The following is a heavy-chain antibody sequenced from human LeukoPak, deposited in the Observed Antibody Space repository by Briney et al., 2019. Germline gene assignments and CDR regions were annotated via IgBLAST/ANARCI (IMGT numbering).Heavy chain of an antibody. J-gene: IGHJ4*02. D-gene: IGHD6-19*01. Sequence: PSETLSLTCTVSGGSISSYYWSRIRQPPGKGLEWIGYIYYSGSTNYNPSLKSRVTISVDTSKNQFSLKLSSVTAADTAVYYCARLSYSNLYSSGWHSDYWGQGTLVTVSS. V-gene: IGHV4-59*08. CDR3: ARLSYSNLYSSGWHSDY. CDR2: IYYSGST. CDR1: GGSISSYY.